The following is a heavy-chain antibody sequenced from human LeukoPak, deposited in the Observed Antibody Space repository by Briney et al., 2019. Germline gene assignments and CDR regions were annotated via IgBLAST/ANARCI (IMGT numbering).Heavy chain of an antibody. D-gene: IGHD3-3*01. CDR2: ISGSGGST. J-gene: IGHJ4*02. CDR3: AKDRITIFGVVIIPGIFDY. Sequence: GGSLRLSCAASGVTFSSYAMSWVRQAPGKGLEWVSAISGSGGSTYYADSVKGRFTISRDNSKNTVYLQMNSLRAEDTAVYYCAKDRITIFGVVIIPGIFDYWGQGTLVTVSS. V-gene: IGHV3-23*01. CDR1: GVTFSSYA.